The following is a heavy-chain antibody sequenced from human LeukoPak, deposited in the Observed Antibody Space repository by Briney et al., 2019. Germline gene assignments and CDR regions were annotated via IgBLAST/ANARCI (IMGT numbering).Heavy chain of an antibody. CDR1: GFTFSSYT. V-gene: IGHV3-66*01. CDR3: ARNLYYYGSSGYYYY. D-gene: IGHD3-22*01. Sequence: PGGSLRLSCAASGFTFSSYTMNWVRQAPGKGLEWVSAIYTGGSTYYAGSVKGRFTISRDNSKNTLYLQMNSLRAEDTAVYYCARNLYYYGSSGYYYYWGQGTLVTVSS. CDR2: IYTGGST. J-gene: IGHJ4*02.